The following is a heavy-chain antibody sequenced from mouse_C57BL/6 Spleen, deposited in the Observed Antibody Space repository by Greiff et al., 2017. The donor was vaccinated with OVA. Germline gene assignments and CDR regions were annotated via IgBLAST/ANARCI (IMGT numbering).Heavy chain of an antibody. Sequence: EVKLMESGGGLVKPGGSLKLSCAASGFTFSSYTMSWVRQTPEKRLEWVATISGGGGNTYYPDSVKGRFTISRDNAKNTLYLQMSSLRSEDTALYYCARQGDRNAMDYWGQGTSVTVSS. J-gene: IGHJ4*01. CDR1: GFTFSSYT. V-gene: IGHV5-9*01. D-gene: IGHD3-3*01. CDR2: ISGGGGNT. CDR3: ARQGDRNAMDY.